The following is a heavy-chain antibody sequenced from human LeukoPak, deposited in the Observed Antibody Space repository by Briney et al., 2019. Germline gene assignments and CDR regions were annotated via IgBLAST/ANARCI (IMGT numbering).Heavy chain of an antibody. V-gene: IGHV3-23*01. CDR1: EFTFNHYA. D-gene: IGHD3-22*01. Sequence: GGSLRLSCAASEFTFNHYAMSWVRQAPGKGLEWVSSISGGGGSTYYADSVKGRFTISRDNSKNTLFLQMSSLTAGDTAVYYCAKSAYYGSSGFYREYYFEHWGQGTLVTVSS. CDR3: AKSAYYGSSGFYREYYFEH. CDR2: ISGGGGST. J-gene: IGHJ4*02.